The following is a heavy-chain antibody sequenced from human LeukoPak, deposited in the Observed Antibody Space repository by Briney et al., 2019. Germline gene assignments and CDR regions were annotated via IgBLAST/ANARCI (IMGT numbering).Heavy chain of an antibody. Sequence: SETLSLTCTVSGGSVSGHYWSWIRQPPGKGLEWIGYVYYTGSTNYNPSLKSRVTISVDMSKNQFSLKLSSVTAADTAVYYCASSVYSGYEGLDYWGQGTLVTVSS. CDR2: VYYTGST. J-gene: IGHJ4*02. CDR3: ASSVYSGYEGLDY. V-gene: IGHV4-59*02. D-gene: IGHD5-12*01. CDR1: GGSVSGHY.